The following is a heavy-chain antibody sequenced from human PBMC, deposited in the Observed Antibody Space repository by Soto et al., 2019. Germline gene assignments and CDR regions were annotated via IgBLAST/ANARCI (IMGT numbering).Heavy chain of an antibody. V-gene: IGHV1-2*04. Sequence: QVQLVQSGAEVKKPGASVKVSCKASGYTFTANYLHWVRQAPGQGLEWMGWIKPSSGAPKYAKRFQAWVTMTRDTSISTAYMELSRLTFDDTAVYYCAREITSSWMDVWGQGTTVTVSS. CDR1: GYTFTANY. D-gene: IGHD6-13*01. CDR2: IKPSSGAP. CDR3: AREITSSWMDV. J-gene: IGHJ6*02.